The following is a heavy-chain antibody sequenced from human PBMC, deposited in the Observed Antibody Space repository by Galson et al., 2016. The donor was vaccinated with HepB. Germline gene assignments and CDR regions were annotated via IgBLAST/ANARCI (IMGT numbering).Heavy chain of an antibody. CDR3: ARALYDSNGYYLE. V-gene: IGHV3-11*06. CDR1: GFSFSADY. Sequence: LRLSCAASGFSFSADYMTWIRQAPGKGLEWISYISDSSSYIKYADSLKGRFAISRDNAKNSVYLQINSLRVEDSAVYYCARALYDSNGYYLEWGQGTLVTVSS. CDR2: ISDSSSYI. D-gene: IGHD3-22*01. J-gene: IGHJ4*02.